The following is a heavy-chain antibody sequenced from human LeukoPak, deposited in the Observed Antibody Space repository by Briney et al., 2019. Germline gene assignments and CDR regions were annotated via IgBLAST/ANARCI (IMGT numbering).Heavy chain of an antibody. CDR2: FDPEDGET. CDR3: ATDSPPSYGDYEYYYYGMDV. V-gene: IGHV1-24*01. J-gene: IGHJ6*02. Sequence: ASVKVSCKVSGYTLTELSMHWVRQAPGKGLEWMGGFDPEDGETIYAQKFQGRVTMTEDTSTDTAYMELSSLRSEDTAVYYCATDSPPSYGDYEYYYYGMDVWGQGTTVTVS. D-gene: IGHD4-17*01. CDR1: GYTLTELS.